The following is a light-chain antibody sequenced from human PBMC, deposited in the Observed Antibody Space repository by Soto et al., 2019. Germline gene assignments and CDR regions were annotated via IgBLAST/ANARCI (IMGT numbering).Light chain of an antibody. CDR3: QQYGSSPPWT. J-gene: IGKJ1*01. V-gene: IGKV3-20*01. CDR1: QSVSSSY. Sequence: EIVLTQSPGTRSLSPGERATLSCRASQSVSSSYLAWYQQKPGQAPRLLIYGASSRATGIPDRFSGSGSETDFTLTISRLEPEDFAVYYCQQYGSSPPWTFGQGTKVEIK. CDR2: GAS.